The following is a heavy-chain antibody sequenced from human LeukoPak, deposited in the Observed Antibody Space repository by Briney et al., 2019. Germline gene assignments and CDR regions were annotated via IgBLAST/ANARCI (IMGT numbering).Heavy chain of an antibody. D-gene: IGHD3-16*01. Sequence: ASVKVSCKASGYTFTSYAMNWVRQAPGQGLEWMGWINTNTGNPTYAQGFTGRFVFSLDTSVSTAYLQISSLKAEDTAVYYCARGGNMGEFGSDLPWGQGTLVTVSS. J-gene: IGHJ5*02. CDR3: ARGGNMGEFGSDLP. CDR2: INTNTGNP. V-gene: IGHV7-4-1*02. CDR1: GYTFTSYA.